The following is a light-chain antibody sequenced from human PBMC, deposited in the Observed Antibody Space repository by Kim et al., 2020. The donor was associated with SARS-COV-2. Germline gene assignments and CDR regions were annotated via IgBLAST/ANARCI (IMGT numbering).Light chain of an antibody. CDR2: RNN. J-gene: IGLJ3*02. Sequence: QSVLTQPPSASGTPGQRVTISCSGSSSNIGNNYVCWYQQLPGTAPKLLIYRNNQRPSGVPDRFSASKSGTSASLAISGLRSEDEADYYCAVWDDSLSGRVFGGGTKLTVL. V-gene: IGLV1-47*01. CDR1: SSNIGNNY. CDR3: AVWDDSLSGRV.